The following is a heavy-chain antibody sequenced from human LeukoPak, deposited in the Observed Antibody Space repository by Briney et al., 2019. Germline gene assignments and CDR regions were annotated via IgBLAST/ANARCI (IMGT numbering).Heavy chain of an antibody. CDR3: ARRSYDILTGYYKGGDYFDY. CDR2: IYYSGST. CDR1: GGSISSSSYY. J-gene: IGHJ4*02. Sequence: SETLSLTCTVSGGSISSSSYYWGWIRQPPGKGLEWIGSIYYSGSTYYNPSLKSRVTISVDTSKNQFSLKLSSVTAADTAVYYCARRSYDILTGYYKGGDYFDYWGQGTLVTVSS. D-gene: IGHD3-9*01. V-gene: IGHV4-39*01.